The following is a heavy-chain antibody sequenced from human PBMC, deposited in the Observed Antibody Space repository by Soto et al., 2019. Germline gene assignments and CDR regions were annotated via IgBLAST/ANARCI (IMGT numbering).Heavy chain of an antibody. CDR2: ISPYNGNT. Sequence: QVQLVQSGAEVKKPGASVKVSCKACGYTFTSYGISWVRQAPGQGLEWMGRISPYNGNTNYAQKLQGRVTMTTDTSTSTAYMELRSLRSDDTAVYYCARDRGYNWNYGWFDPWGQGTLVTVSS. CDR3: ARDRGYNWNYGWFDP. J-gene: IGHJ5*02. CDR1: GYTFTSYG. D-gene: IGHD1-7*01. V-gene: IGHV1-18*01.